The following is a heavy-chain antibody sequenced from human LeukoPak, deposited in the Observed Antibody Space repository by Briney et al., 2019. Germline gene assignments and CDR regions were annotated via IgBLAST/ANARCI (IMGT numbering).Heavy chain of an antibody. Sequence: GYTLALGGISCVRQTNGQGLEWMGWMNPNSGNTGYAQKFQGRVTMTRNTSISTAYMELSSLRSEDTAVYYCARGRDGAHSYWGQGTLVTVS. D-gene: IGHD5-24*01. CDR2: MNPNSGNT. CDR1: GYTLALGG. CDR3: ARGRDGAHSY. J-gene: IGHJ4*02. V-gene: IGHV1-8*01.